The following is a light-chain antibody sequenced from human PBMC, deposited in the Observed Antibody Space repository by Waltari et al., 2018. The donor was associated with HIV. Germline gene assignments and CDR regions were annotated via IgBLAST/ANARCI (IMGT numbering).Light chain of an antibody. CDR2: YVS. V-gene: IGLV2-14*03. Sequence: QSALTQPDSVSGPPGQSITISCSGTSSDDGGYNYVHWYQQHPGKAPKLMFFYVSNRPSGVSNRFSGSKSGNTASLTISGLQAEDEADYYCSSYTSINTWVFGTGTKLTVL. J-gene: IGLJ3*02. CDR3: SSYTSINTWV. CDR1: SSDDGGYNY.